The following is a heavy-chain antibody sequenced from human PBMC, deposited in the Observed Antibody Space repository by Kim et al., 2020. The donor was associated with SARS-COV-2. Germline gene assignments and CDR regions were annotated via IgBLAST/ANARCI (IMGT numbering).Heavy chain of an antibody. V-gene: IGHV3-74*01. CDR3: VRGATRGY. CDR1: GFTFTSYW. CDR2: INSDGSST. D-gene: IGHD2-2*01. Sequence: GGSLRLSCAASGFTFTSYWMHWVRQAPGKGLVGVSRINSDGSSTSYADSVKGRFTISRDNAKNTLYLQMNSLRAEDTAVYYCVRGATRGYWGQGTLVTVSS. J-gene: IGHJ4*02.